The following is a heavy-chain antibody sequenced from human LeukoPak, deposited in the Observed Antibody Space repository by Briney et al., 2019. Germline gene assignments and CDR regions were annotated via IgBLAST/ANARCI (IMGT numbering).Heavy chain of an antibody. CDR3: AKDSAKKCDDY. CDR2: ISSSSHYI. J-gene: IGHJ4*02. V-gene: IGHV3-21*04. CDR1: GFTFSSYS. Sequence: PGGSLRLSCAASGFTFSSYSMNWVRQAPGKGLEWVSSISSSSHYIYYADSMKGRFTISRDNAKNSLYLQMNGLRAEDTAVYYCAKDSAKKCDDYWGQGTLVTVSS. D-gene: IGHD3-10*01.